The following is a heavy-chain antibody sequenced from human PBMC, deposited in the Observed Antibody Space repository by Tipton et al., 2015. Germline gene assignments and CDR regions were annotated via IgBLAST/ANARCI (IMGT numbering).Heavy chain of an antibody. Sequence: GSLRLSCAASGFTFSDHYMSWIRQAPGKGLEWVGRIKTKVYGGTIDYAAPVRGRFTISTDGSKNTLYLQMTSLRVEDTGVYYCTTDPSPPGSGSNSDFWGQGTLVTVSS. V-gene: IGHV3-15*01. CDR2: IKTKVYGGTI. CDR1: GFTFSDHY. CDR3: TTDPSPPGSGSNSDF. J-gene: IGHJ4*02. D-gene: IGHD6-25*01.